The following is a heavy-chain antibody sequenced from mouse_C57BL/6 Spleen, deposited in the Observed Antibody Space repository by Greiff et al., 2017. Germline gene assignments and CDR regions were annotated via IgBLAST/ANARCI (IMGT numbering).Heavy chain of an antibody. CDR1: GYTFTSYW. V-gene: IGHV1-53*01. J-gene: IGHJ2*01. CDR2: INPSNGGT. Sequence: VQLKQPGTELVKPGASVKLSCKASGYTFTSYWMHWVKQRPGQGLEWIGNINPSNGGTNYNEKFKSKATLTVDKSSSTAYMQLSSLTSEDSAVYYCARGRYYYGSSYVYWGQGTTLTVSS. D-gene: IGHD1-1*01. CDR3: ARGRYYYGSSYVY.